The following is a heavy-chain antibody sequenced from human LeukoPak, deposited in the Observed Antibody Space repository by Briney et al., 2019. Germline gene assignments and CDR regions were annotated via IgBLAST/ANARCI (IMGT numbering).Heavy chain of an antibody. Sequence: SQTLSLTCAVSGGSISSGGYSWSWIRQPPGKGLEWIEYIYHSGSTYYNPSLKSRVTVSVDRSKNQFSLKLSSVTAADTAVYYCARVRPAAADAFDIWGQGTMVTVSS. CDR3: ARVRPAAADAFDI. D-gene: IGHD2-2*01. J-gene: IGHJ3*02. V-gene: IGHV4-30-2*01. CDR1: GGSISSGGYS. CDR2: IYHSGST.